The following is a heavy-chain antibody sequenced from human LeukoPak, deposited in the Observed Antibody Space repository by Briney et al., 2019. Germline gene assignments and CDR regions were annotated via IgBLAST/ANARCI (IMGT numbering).Heavy chain of an antibody. CDR3: ARWGTTNYRVDY. CDR1: GGSISSGDYY. J-gene: IGHJ4*02. D-gene: IGHD1-26*01. CDR2: IYYSGST. Sequence: SETLALTCTVSGGSISSGDYYWSWIRQPPGKGLEWIGYIYYSGSTYYNPSLKSRVTISVDTPKNQFSLKLSSVTAADTAVYYCARWGTTNYRVDYWGQGTLVTVSS. V-gene: IGHV4-30-4*08.